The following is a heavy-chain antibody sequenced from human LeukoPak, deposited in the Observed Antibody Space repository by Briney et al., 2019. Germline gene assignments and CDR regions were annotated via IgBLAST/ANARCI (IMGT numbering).Heavy chain of an antibody. CDR2: INTDGSTT. D-gene: IGHD3-10*01. J-gene: IGHJ4*02. V-gene: IGHV3-74*01. CDR3: AKAGGSGSHNRFDY. CDR1: GFTFSNYW. Sequence: GGSLRLSCAASGFTFSNYWVHWVRQAPGKGLVWVSRINTDGSTTTYADSVKGRFTISRDNSKNTLYLQMNSLRAEDTAVYCCAKAGGSGSHNRFDYWGQGTLVTVSS.